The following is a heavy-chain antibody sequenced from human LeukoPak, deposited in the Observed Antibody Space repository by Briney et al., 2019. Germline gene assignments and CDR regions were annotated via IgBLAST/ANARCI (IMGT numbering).Heavy chain of an antibody. Sequence: GGSLRLSCAASGFTFSSYWMSWVRQAPGKGLEWVANIKQDGSEKYYVDSVKGRFTISRDNAKNSLYLQMNSLRAEDTAVYYCARDRDYYGSAPLDYWGQGTLVTVSP. D-gene: IGHD3-10*01. CDR1: GFTFSSYW. CDR3: ARDRDYYGSAPLDY. J-gene: IGHJ4*02. CDR2: IKQDGSEK. V-gene: IGHV3-7*01.